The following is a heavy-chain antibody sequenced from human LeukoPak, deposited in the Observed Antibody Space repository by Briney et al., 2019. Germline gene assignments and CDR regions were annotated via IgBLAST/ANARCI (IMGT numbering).Heavy chain of an antibody. CDR3: AKDPYSGSYFDY. V-gene: IGHV3-23*01. CDR1: GFTFTTYP. J-gene: IGHJ4*02. Sequence: GGSLRLSCAASGFTFTTYPMSWVRQAPGKGLEWVSAISGSGGSTYYADSVKGQFTISRDNSKNTLYLQMNSLRAEDTAVYYCAKDPYSGSYFDYWGQGTLVTVSS. CDR2: ISGSGGST. D-gene: IGHD1-26*01.